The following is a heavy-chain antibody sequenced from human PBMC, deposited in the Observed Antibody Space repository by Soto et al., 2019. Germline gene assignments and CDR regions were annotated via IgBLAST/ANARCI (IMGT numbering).Heavy chain of an antibody. D-gene: IGHD2-2*02. CDR3: ARGAGYCSSATCYTRFDP. CDR1: GFTFSSYA. Sequence: PGGSLRLSCAASGFTFSSYAMHWVRQAPGKGLEWVAVISYDGSNKYYADSVKGRYTISKDNSKNTLYLQMSSLRAEDTAVYYCARGAGYCSSATCYTRFDPWGQGTLVTVSS. V-gene: IGHV3-30-3*01. J-gene: IGHJ5*02. CDR2: ISYDGSNK.